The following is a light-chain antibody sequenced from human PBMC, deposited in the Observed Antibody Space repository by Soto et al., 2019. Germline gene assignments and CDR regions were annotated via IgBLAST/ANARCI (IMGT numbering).Light chain of an antibody. CDR1: STDVGGYNY. Sequence: QSALAQPSSVSGSRGQSITISCTGTSTDVGGYNYVSWYQHHPGKGPKLIIYEVSNRPSGVSDRFSGSKSGNKASLIISNLEAEDESDYYCGSYTSTDTPFVFGTGTKLTVL. CDR2: EVS. J-gene: IGLJ1*01. V-gene: IGLV2-14*01. CDR3: GSYTSTDTPFV.